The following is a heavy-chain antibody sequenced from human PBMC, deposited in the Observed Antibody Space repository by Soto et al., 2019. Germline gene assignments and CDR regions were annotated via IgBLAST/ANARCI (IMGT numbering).Heavy chain of an antibody. CDR3: ARDQWLGYYEPSDY. CDR1: GGTFSSYA. Sequence: QVQLVQSGAEVKKPGSSVKVSCKASGGTFSSYAISWVRQAPGQGLEWMGGIIPIFGTANYAQKFQGRVTVIARECXSTAYMEVSSLRSEDTAVYYGARDQWLGYYEPSDYWGQGTLVTVSS. J-gene: IGHJ4*02. D-gene: IGHD3-22*01. V-gene: IGHV1-69*12. CDR2: IIPIFGTA.